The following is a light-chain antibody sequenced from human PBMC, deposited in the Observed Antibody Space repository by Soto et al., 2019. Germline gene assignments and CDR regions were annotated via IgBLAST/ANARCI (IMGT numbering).Light chain of an antibody. CDR1: SSNIGTNT. Sequence: QSVLTQPPSASGTPGQRVSISCSGGSSNIGTNTVNWYQHLPGTAPKFLIFSNDERPSGVPDRFSGSKSGTSASLAISGLQSDDEADYYCATWDDSLNGVVFGGGTKLTVL. J-gene: IGLJ2*01. CDR3: ATWDDSLNGVV. CDR2: SND. V-gene: IGLV1-44*01.